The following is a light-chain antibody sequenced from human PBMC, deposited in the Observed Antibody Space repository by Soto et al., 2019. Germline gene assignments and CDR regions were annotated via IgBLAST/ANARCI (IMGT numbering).Light chain of an antibody. Sequence: EIVMTQSPASLSVSPGETATLSCRASQRVGVNLAWYQQKPGQAPRLLIYHASTRATGVPARFSGSGSGPDFTLPISSLQPEDSAFFYCQQYDSWHRTFGQGTKVEIK. CDR3: QQYDSWHRT. J-gene: IGKJ1*01. CDR1: QRVGVN. V-gene: IGKV3-15*01. CDR2: HAS.